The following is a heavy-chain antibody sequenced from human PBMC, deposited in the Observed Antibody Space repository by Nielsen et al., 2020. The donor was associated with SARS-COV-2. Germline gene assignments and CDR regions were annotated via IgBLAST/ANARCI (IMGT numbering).Heavy chain of an antibody. V-gene: IGHV3-21*01. D-gene: IGHD2-2*01. CDR3: ARGLQGYCTSVRCYFGYGMDV. J-gene: IGHJ6*02. CDR2: ITSSSTYI. Sequence: WIRQPPGKGLEWVSSITSSSTYIYYADSMKGRSTISRDSAKNSLYLDVNSLRPEDTAVYYCARGLQGYCTSVRCYFGYGMDVWGQGTTVTVSS.